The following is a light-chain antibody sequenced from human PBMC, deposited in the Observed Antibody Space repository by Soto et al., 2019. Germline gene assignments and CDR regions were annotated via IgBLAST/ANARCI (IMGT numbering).Light chain of an antibody. CDR1: QSVSSY. J-gene: IGKJ4*02. Sequence: EIVLTQPKATLYLSPGERATLSCRASQSVSSYLAWYQQKPGQAHRLLIYDASNRATGIPPRFSGSWSGTKHTITISSREPEDFAVYNGQRRGSLPLTIDGGTKVEFK. V-gene: IGKV3-11*01. CDR3: QRRGSLPLT. CDR2: DAS.